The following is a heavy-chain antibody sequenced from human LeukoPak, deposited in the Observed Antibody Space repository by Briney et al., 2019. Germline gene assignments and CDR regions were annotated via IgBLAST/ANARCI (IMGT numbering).Heavy chain of an antibody. D-gene: IGHD3-10*01. Sequence: PRGSLRLSCAASEFTFSSYGMHWVRQAPGKGLEWVAVIWYDGSNKYYADSVKGRFTISRDNSKNTLYLQMNSLRAEDTAVYYCARDQMVQGVIYYFDYWGQGTLVTVSS. CDR1: EFTFSSYG. V-gene: IGHV3-33*01. CDR3: ARDQMVQGVIYYFDY. CDR2: IWYDGSNK. J-gene: IGHJ4*02.